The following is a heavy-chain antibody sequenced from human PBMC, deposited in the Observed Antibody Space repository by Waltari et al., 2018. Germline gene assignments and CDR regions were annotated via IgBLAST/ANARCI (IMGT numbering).Heavy chain of an antibody. CDR1: GYTFTGYY. CDR3: ARVAARSRFDY. D-gene: IGHD6-6*01. J-gene: IGHJ4*02. CDR2: INTSSEGT. V-gene: IGHV1-2*06. Sequence: QVQLVQSGAEVKKPGASVKVSCKASGYTFTGYYMHWVRQAPGQGLEWMVRINTSSEGTNNAQKLQGRVTITRDKSINTAYMELSRLRSDDTAVYYCARVAARSRFDYWGQGTLVTVSS.